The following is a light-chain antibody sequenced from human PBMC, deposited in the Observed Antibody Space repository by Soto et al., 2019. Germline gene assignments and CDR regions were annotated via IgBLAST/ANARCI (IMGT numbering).Light chain of an antibody. Sequence: DIQMTQSPSTLSASVGDRVTITCRASQSISSWLAWYQQKPGKAPKLLIYDASSLESGVPSRFXXSGSXTXXXXXXSXXXXDDFATYYCQQYNSYCTFGQXTKVEIK. V-gene: IGKV1-5*01. J-gene: IGKJ1*01. CDR2: DAS. CDR1: QSISSW. CDR3: QQYNSYCT.